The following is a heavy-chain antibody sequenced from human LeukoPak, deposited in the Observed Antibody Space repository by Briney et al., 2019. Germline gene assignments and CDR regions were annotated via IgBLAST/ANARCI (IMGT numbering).Heavy chain of an antibody. CDR1: GFSFSSYA. CDR3: AKVRDSTGWGTLFGY. CDR2: ISGSGSHT. V-gene: IGHV3-23*01. J-gene: IGHJ4*02. D-gene: IGHD6-19*01. Sequence: PGGSLRLSCAASGFSFSSYAMSWVRQAPGKGLEWVSAISGSGSHTYYAESVKGRFTISRDNSKNTLYLEMNSLRAEDTAVYYCAKVRDSTGWGTLFGYWGQGTLVTVSS.